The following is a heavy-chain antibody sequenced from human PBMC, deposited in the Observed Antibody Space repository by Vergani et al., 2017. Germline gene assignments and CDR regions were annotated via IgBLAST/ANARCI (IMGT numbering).Heavy chain of an antibody. V-gene: IGHV3-30-3*01. D-gene: IGHD6-19*01. CDR2: ISYDGSNK. Sequence: QVQLVESGGGVVQPGRSLRLSCAASGFTFSSYAMHWVRQAPGKGLEWVAVISYDGSNKYYADSVKGRFTISRDNSKNTLYLQMNSLRAEDTTVYYCASGPRQWLVHRYFDLWGRGTLVTVSS. CDR1: GFTFSSYA. CDR3: ASGPRQWLVHRYFDL. J-gene: IGHJ2*01.